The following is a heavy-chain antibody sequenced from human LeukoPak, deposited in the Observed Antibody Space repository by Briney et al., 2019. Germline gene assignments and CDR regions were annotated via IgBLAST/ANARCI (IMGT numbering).Heavy chain of an antibody. J-gene: IGHJ5*02. CDR1: GGSISSSAYH. V-gene: IGHV4-39*01. Sequence: SETLSLTCTVSGGSISSSAYHWGWIRQPPGKGLEWIGTFSYSGNIYYNPSLKSRVTISVDMSKNQFSLELTSVTAADTAVYYCARRSYGVPFDPWGQGILVTVSS. CDR3: ARRSYGVPFDP. D-gene: IGHD3-10*01. CDR2: FSYSGNI.